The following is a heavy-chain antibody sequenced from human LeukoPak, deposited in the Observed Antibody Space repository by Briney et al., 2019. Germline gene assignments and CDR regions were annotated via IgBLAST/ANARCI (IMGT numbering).Heavy chain of an antibody. D-gene: IGHD4-17*01. J-gene: IGHJ5*02. CDR1: GFTFSRYW. CDR2: INNDGSDT. Sequence: GGSLRLSCAASGFTFSRYWMHWVRQAPGKGLVWVSRINNDGSDTSYADSVKGRFTISRDNAKNTLFLQMNSLRAEDTAVCYCARDGLHYGDYGVGNWFDPWGQGTLVTVSS. CDR3: ARDGLHYGDYGVGNWFDP. V-gene: IGHV3-74*01.